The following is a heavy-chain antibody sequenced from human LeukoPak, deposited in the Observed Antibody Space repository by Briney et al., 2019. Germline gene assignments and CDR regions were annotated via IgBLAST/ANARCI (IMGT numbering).Heavy chain of an antibody. CDR2: IYHSGTT. CDR1: GYSISSGYY. CDR3: ARQGGSNSPYYYYYMDV. D-gene: IGHD6-13*01. J-gene: IGHJ6*03. Sequence: PSETLSLTCAVSGYSISSGYYWGWFRQPPGKGPEWIGCIYHSGTTYYNPSLKSRVTISVDTSKNQFSLMISSVTAADTAVYYCARQGGSNSPYYYYYMDVWGKGTTVTSP. V-gene: IGHV4-38-2*01.